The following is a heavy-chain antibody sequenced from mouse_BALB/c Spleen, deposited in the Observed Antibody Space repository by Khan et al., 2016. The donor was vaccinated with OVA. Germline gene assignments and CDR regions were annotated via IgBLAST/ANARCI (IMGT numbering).Heavy chain of an antibody. CDR3: ASGRLLRGYPDYFDY. D-gene: IGHD1-1*01. CDR2: IAYSGST. J-gene: IGHJ2*01. CDR1: GYSITSDYA. V-gene: IGHV3-2*02. Sequence: EVQLVESGPGLLKPSHSLYLTCNVTGYSITSDYAWNWIRQLPGNKLEWMAYIAYSGSTTYNQSLRSRITITGDTSKNQFFMQLTSLTTEDTAAYSCASGRLLRGYPDYFDYWGQGTTLTVSS.